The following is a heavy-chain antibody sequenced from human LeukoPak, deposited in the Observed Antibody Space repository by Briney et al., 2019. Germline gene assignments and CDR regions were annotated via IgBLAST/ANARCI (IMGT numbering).Heavy chain of an antibody. V-gene: IGHV4-31*03. J-gene: IGHJ4*02. Sequence: SQTLSLTCTVSGGSVSSGGYYWSWIRQHPGQGLEWIGYIYYSGSTYYNPSLQSRVTISVDTSKNQFSLKLSSVTAADTAVYYCARSAQTVTTFPLDYWGQGTLVTVSS. D-gene: IGHD4-17*01. CDR1: GGSVSSGGYY. CDR3: ARSAQTVTTFPLDY. CDR2: IYYSGST.